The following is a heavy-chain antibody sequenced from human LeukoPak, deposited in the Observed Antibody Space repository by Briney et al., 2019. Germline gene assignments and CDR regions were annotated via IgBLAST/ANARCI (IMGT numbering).Heavy chain of an antibody. CDR3: ARQRDGYYFDY. J-gene: IGHJ4*02. V-gene: IGHV5-51*01. Sequence: GESLKISCNATGYTFTSYWIGWVRQMPGKGLEWMGIIFPGDSDVRYSPSFQGQVTISADKSIRTAFLQWSTLEAADTAMYYCARQRDGYYFDYWGQGTLVTVSS. CDR1: GYTFTSYW. CDR2: IFPGDSDV. D-gene: IGHD5-24*01.